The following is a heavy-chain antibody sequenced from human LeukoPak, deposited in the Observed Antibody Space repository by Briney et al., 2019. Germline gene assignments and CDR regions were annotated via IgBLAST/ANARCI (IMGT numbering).Heavy chain of an antibody. CDR1: GGSFSGYY. D-gene: IGHD5-18*01. J-gene: IGHJ4*02. V-gene: IGHV4-59*01. Sequence: SETLSLTCAVYGGSFSGYYWSWIRQPPGKGLEWIGYIYYSGSTNYNPSLKSRVTISVDTSKNQFSLKLSSVTAADTAVYYCARDTSGYSYGPEMNFDYWGQGTLVTVSS. CDR3: ARDTSGYSYGPEMNFDY. CDR2: IYYSGST.